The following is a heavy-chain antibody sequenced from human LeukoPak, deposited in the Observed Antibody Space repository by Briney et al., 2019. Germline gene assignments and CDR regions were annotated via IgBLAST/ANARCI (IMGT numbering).Heavy chain of an antibody. CDR2: IWYDGSNK. D-gene: IGHD3-22*01. J-gene: IGHJ3*02. CDR3: AKDQYYDSSGQDAFDI. V-gene: IGHV3-33*06. Sequence: GGSLRLSCAASGFTFSSYGMHWVRQAPGKGLEWVAVIWYDGSNKYYADSVKGRFTISRDNSKNTLYLQMNSLRAEDTAVYYCAKDQYYDSSGQDAFDIWGQGTMVTVSS. CDR1: GFTFSSYG.